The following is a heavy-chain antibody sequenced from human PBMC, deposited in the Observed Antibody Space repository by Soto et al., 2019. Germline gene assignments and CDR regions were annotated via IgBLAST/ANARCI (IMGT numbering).Heavy chain of an antibody. J-gene: IGHJ6*02. V-gene: IGHV4-30-4*01. Sequence: SETLSLTCTVSGGSISSGDYYWSWIRQPPGKGLEWIGYIYYSGSTYYNPSLKSRVTISVDTSKNQFSLKLSSVTAADTAVYYCARGPRYYDFWSGYYYGMGVWGQGTTVTVSS. CDR2: IYYSGST. CDR3: ARGPRYYDFWSGYYYGMGV. CDR1: GGSISSGDYY. D-gene: IGHD3-3*01.